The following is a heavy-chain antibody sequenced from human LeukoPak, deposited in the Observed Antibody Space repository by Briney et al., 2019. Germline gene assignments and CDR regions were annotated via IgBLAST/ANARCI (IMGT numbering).Heavy chain of an antibody. D-gene: IGHD3-22*01. CDR2: ISTSSSTI. Sequence: GGSLRLSCAASGFTFSSYSMNWVRQAPGKGLEWVSYISTSSSTIYYADSVKGRFTISRDNAKNSLYLQMNSLRAEDTAVYYCARDLRSSGYYAFDYWGQGTLVTVSS. CDR1: GFTFSSYS. J-gene: IGHJ4*02. CDR3: ARDLRSSGYYAFDY. V-gene: IGHV3-48*01.